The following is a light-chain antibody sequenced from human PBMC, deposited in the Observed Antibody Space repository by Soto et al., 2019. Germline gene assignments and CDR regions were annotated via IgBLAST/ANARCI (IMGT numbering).Light chain of an antibody. CDR3: LHYKNLPLT. Sequence: EIVMPQSPATLSVSPGEGVTLSCRASQSVRSDLAWYQHKPGLDPRLLIYGVSTRATGIPVRFSGSGSGTEFTLSISSLQSEDSAIYDCLHYKNLPLTFGGGTKVDIK. V-gene: IGKV3-15*01. CDR1: QSVRSD. J-gene: IGKJ4*01. CDR2: GVS.